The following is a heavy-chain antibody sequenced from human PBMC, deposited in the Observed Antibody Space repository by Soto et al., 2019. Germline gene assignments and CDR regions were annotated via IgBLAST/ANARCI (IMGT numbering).Heavy chain of an antibody. CDR3: ARHNSQESYYYGSGSYRYYYYMDV. J-gene: IGHJ6*03. Sequence: SETLSLTCTVSGGSISSSSYYWGWIRQPPGKGLEWIGSIYYSGSTYYNPSLKSRVTISVDTSKNQFSLKLSSVTAADTAVYYCARHNSQESYYYGSGSYRYYYYMDVWGKGTTVTVSS. CDR1: GGSISSSSYY. D-gene: IGHD3-10*01. V-gene: IGHV4-39*01. CDR2: IYYSGST.